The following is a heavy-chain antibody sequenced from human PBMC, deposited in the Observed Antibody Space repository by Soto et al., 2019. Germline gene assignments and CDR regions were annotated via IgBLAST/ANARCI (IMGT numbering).Heavy chain of an antibody. CDR1: GGTFSSYT. V-gene: IGHV1-69*02. Sequence: GASVKVSCKASGGTFSSYTISWVRQAPGQGLEWMGRIIPILGIANYAQKFQGRVTITADKSTSTAYMELSSLRSEDTAMYYCARRSGSTYHRFDYWGQGTLVTVSS. D-gene: IGHD1-26*01. J-gene: IGHJ4*02. CDR3: ARRSGSTYHRFDY. CDR2: IIPILGIA.